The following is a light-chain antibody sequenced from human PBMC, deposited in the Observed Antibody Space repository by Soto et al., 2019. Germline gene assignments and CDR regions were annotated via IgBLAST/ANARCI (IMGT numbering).Light chain of an antibody. J-gene: IGKJ3*01. Sequence: DIQLTQSPSFLSASVGDRVTITCRASQGISTFLAWYQQRPGKAPKRLIYAASTLQSGVPSRFSGSGSWTEFTLTISSLQPEDCATSYCQQVNSYPPGFGPGNKVDIK. CDR2: AAS. CDR3: QQVNSYPPG. CDR1: QGISTF. V-gene: IGKV1-9*01.